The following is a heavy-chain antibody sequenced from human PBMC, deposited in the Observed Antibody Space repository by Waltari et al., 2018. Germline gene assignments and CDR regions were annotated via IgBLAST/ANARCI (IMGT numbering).Heavy chain of an antibody. CDR3: ARGPPDSSSPLDAFDI. J-gene: IGHJ3*02. D-gene: IGHD6-13*01. Sequence: QVQLVQSGAEVKNPGASVQFSCKPPGYTFTSHDINWVRQATGQGLEWMGWMNPNSGNTGDAQKFEVRVTMTRNTSISTADMELSRLRSEDTAVYYCARGPPDSSSPLDAFDIWGQGTMVTVSS. V-gene: IGHV1-8*01. CDR2: MNPNSGNT. CDR1: GYTFTSHD.